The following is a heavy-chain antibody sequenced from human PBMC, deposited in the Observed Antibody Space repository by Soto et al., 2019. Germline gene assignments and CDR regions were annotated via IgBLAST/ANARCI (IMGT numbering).Heavy chain of an antibody. CDR3: ARRGRVSQNYCYYCGMDV. V-gene: IGHV4-39*01. CDR2: IYYSGST. J-gene: IGHJ6*02. CDR1: GGSISSSSYY. D-gene: IGHD2-15*01. Sequence: SETLSLTCTVSGGSISSSSYYWGWVRQPPGKGLGWIGSIYYSGSTYYNPSLKSRVTISVDTSKNQFSLKLSSVTAADTAVYYCARRGRVSQNYCYYCGMDVWRQGTTVTV.